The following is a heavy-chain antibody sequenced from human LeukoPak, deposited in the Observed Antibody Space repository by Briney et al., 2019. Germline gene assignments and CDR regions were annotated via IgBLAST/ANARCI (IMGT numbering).Heavy chain of an antibody. CDR3: GKDPNGDYVGAFDF. V-gene: IGHV3-23*01. CDR1: GFTFSDYA. D-gene: IGHD4-17*01. J-gene: IGHJ3*01. Sequence: GGSLRLSCAASGFTFSDYALIWVRQAPGKGLEWISAIRGTGGTTYYADSVKGRCTISRDNSRNTVYLQMNSLRAEDTALYFCGKDPNGDYVGAFDFWGPGTKVTVSS. CDR2: IRGTGGTT.